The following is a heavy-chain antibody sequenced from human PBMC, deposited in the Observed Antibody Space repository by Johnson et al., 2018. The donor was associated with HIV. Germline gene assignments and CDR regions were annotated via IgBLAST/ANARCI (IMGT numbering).Heavy chain of an antibody. Sequence: VQLVESGGGLVQPGGSLRLSCAASGFTFSSYGMHWVRQAPGKGLEWVAFIRYDGSNKYYADSVKGQFTISRDNSKNTLYLQMNSLRAEDTAVYYCAKPRQPSDAFDIWGQGTMVTVSS. CDR2: IRYDGSNK. J-gene: IGHJ3*02. CDR3: AKPRQPSDAFDI. D-gene: IGHD6-13*01. CDR1: GFTFSSYG. V-gene: IGHV3-30*02.